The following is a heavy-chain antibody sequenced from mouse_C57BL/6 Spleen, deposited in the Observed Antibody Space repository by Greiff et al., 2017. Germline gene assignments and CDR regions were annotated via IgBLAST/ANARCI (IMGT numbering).Heavy chain of an antibody. D-gene: IGHD1-1*01. Sequence: EVQLQQSGPGLVKPSQSLSLTCSVTGYSITSGYYWNWIRQFPGNKLEWMGYISYDGSNNYNPSLKNRISITRDTSKNQFFLKLNSVTTEDTATYYCARVYYGSLFDYWGQGTTLTVSS. CDR2: ISYDGSN. CDR1: GYSITSGYY. CDR3: ARVYYGSLFDY. V-gene: IGHV3-6*01. J-gene: IGHJ2*01.